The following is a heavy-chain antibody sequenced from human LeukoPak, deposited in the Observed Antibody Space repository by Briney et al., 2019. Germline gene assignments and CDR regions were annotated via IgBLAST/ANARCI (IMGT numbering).Heavy chain of an antibody. CDR1: GYTFTGYY. D-gene: IGHD6-19*01. CDR2: INPNSGGT. J-gene: IGHJ4*02. CDR3: AREYGYSSGWYFY. Sequence: GASVKVSCKASGYTFTGYYMHWVRQAPGQGLEWMGRINPNSGGTNYAQKFQGRVTMTRDTSISTAHMELSRLRSDDTAVYYCAREYGYSSGWYFYWGQGTLVTVSS. V-gene: IGHV1-2*06.